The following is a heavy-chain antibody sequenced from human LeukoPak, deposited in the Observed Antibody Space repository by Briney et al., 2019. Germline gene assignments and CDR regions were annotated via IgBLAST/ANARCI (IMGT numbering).Heavy chain of an antibody. V-gene: IGHV3-23*01. CDR1: RFTFSSYA. CDR3: AKGGSSGYRYYFDY. Sequence: GGSLRLSCAASRFTFSSYAMSWVRQAPGKGLEWVSAISGSGGSTYYADSVKGRFTISRDNSKNTLYLQMNSLRAEDTAVYYCAKGGSSGYRYYFDYWGQGTLVTVSS. CDR2: ISGSGGST. D-gene: IGHD3-22*01. J-gene: IGHJ4*02.